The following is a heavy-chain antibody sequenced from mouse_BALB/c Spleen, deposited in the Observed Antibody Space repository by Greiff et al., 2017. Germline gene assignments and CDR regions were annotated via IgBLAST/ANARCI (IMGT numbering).Heavy chain of an antibody. Sequence: EVMLVESGGGLVQPGGSRKLSCAASGFTFSSFGMHWVRQAPEKGLEWVATISSGGSYTYYPDSVKGRFTISRDNAKNTLYLQMSSLKSEDTAMYYCARHRGGDYWGQGTTLTVSS. CDR3: ARHRGGDY. J-gene: IGHJ2*01. CDR2: ISSGGSYT. V-gene: IGHV5-6*03. CDR1: GFTFSSFG.